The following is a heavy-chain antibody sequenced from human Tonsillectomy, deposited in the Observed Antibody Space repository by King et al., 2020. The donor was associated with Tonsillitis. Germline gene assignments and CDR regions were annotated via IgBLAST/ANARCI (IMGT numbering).Heavy chain of an antibody. V-gene: IGHV3-23*04. CDR2: IRGSGDTP. J-gene: IGHJ6*03. D-gene: IGHD3-9*01. Sequence: VQLVESGGGLAQPGGSLRLYCAVSGFKFSSYAMSWVRQAPGRGMEWVSAIRGSGDTPHYADSVNHRFTISRDNSKNTVYLQMFRPTAEDTAIYYCVKEVFDILTRHYLGDAFTAGGRGTMVTVS. CDR1: GFKFSSYA. CDR3: VKEVFDILTRHYLGDAFTA.